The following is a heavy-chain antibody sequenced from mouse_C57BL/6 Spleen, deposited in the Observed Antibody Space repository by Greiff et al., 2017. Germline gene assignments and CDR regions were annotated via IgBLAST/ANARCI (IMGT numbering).Heavy chain of an antibody. CDR1: GYAFSSYW. V-gene: IGHV1-80*01. Sequence: VQLQQSGAGLVKPGPSVNISCTASGYAFSSYWLTWVKPRPGKGLEGLGQIYPGDGDTNYNGKFKGKATLTADKSSSTAYMQLSSLTSEDSAVYFCANGLGRYFDYWGQGTTLTVSS. J-gene: IGHJ2*01. D-gene: IGHD4-1*01. CDR2: IYPGDGDT. CDR3: ANGLGRYFDY.